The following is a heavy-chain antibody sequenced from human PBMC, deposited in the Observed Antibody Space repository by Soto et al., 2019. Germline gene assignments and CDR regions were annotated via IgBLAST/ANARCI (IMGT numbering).Heavy chain of an antibody. D-gene: IGHD3-10*01. Sequence: EILSLTCAVYGGSIRGHYPRWRRQPPGKGWEWIGEINHSGSTNYNPSLKSRVTISVDTSKNQFSLKLSSVTAADTAVYYCARRLWFGSKTIDWFDPWGQGTLVTVS. J-gene: IGHJ5*02. CDR3: ARRLWFGSKTIDWFDP. CDR1: GGSIRGHY. V-gene: IGHV4-34*01. CDR2: INHSGST.